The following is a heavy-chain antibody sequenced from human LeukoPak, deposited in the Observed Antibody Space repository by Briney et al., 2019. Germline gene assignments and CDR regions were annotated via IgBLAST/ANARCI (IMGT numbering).Heavy chain of an antibody. V-gene: IGHV3-53*01. D-gene: IGHD6-13*01. CDR2: IYTDGST. CDR3: TTVLSSNRYNLCDY. Sequence: PGGSLRLSCTASGFSVSSNYMSWVRQAPGRGLEWVSVIYTDGSTNYADSVKGRFTISRDNAKNTLYLQMNSLGAEDTAVYYCTTVLSSNRYNLCDYWGQGTLVTVSS. CDR1: GFSVSSNY. J-gene: IGHJ4*02.